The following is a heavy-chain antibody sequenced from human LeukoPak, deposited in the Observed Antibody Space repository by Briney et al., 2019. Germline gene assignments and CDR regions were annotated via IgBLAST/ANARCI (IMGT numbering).Heavy chain of an antibody. CDR2: ISYGGSNK. V-gene: IGHV3-30*04. CDR3: AREDSSGWPPYYYYGMDV. D-gene: IGHD6-19*01. Sequence: PGGSLRLSCAASGFTFSSYAMHWVRQAPGKGLEWVAVISYGGSNKYYADSVKGRFTISRDNSKNTLYLQMNSLRAEDTAVYYCAREDSSGWPPYYYYGMDVWGQGTTVTVSS. CDR1: GFTFSSYA. J-gene: IGHJ6*02.